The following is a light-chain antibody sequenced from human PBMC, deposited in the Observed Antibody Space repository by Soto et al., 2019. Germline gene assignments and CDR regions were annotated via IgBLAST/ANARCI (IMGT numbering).Light chain of an antibody. CDR1: SFNIGNNY. J-gene: IGLJ1*01. Sequence: QSVLTQPPSVSAAPGQKVTISCSGSSFNIGNNYVSWYQQLPGTAPKLLIYENNKRPSGIPDRFSGSKSGTSATLGITGLQTGDEADYYCGTWDSSLSVVFGTGTKVTVL. V-gene: IGLV1-51*02. CDR3: GTWDSSLSVV. CDR2: ENN.